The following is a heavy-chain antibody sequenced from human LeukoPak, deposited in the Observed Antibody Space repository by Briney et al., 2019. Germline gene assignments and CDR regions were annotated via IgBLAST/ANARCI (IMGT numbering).Heavy chain of an antibody. D-gene: IGHD6-13*01. CDR3: AREGPGYSSSWYGVDY. V-gene: IGHV4-61*02. CDR1: GGSISSGSYY. J-gene: IGHJ4*02. CDR2: IYTSGST. Sequence: SETLSLTCTVSGGSISSGSYYWSWIRQPAGKGLEWIGRIYTSGSTNYNPSLKSRVTISVDTSKNQFSLKLSSVTAADTAVYYCAREGPGYSSSWYGVDYWGQGTLVTVSS.